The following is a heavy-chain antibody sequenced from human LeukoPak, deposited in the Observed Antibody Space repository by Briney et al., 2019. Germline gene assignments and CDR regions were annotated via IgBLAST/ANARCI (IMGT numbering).Heavy chain of an antibody. V-gene: IGHV4-39*07. CDR3: AETNTQDWFDP. D-gene: IGHD2-8*01. Sequence: PSETLSLTCRVSGGSISSTSYCWGWIRQPPGKGLEWIASIYHSGETFYNPSLESRVAISVGTSNNEVFLDLYPVTAADTAMYYCAETNTQDWFDPWGRGTLVTVSS. J-gene: IGHJ5*02. CDR1: GGSISSTSYC. CDR2: IYHSGET.